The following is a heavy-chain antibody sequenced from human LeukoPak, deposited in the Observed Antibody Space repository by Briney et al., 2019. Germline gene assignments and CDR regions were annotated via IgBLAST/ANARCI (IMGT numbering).Heavy chain of an antibody. V-gene: IGHV4-59*01. J-gene: IGHJ6*04. CDR3: ARDRSSGPMDV. CDR1: GGSISSYY. CDR2: IYYSGST. D-gene: IGHD3-10*01. Sequence: PSETLSLTCTVSGGSISSYYWSWIRQRPGKGLEWIGYIYYSGSTNYNPSLKSRVTISVDTSKNQFSLKLSSVTAADTAVYYCARDRSSGPMDVWGKGTTVTVSS.